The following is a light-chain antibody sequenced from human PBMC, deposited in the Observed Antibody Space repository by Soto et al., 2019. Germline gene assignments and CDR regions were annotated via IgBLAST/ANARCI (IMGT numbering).Light chain of an antibody. CDR1: QSISSW. CDR2: DAS. V-gene: IGKV1-5*01. Sequence: DIQMTQSPSTLSASVGDRVTITCRASQSISSWLAWYQQKPGKAPKLLIYDASSLESGVPSRFSGSGSGTEFTLTISSLQPDDFATYYCQPYNSCTVVQGTKV. CDR3: QPYNSCT. J-gene: IGKJ1*01.